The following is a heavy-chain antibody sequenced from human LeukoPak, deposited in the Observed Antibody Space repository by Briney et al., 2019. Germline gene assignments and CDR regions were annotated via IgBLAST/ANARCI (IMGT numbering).Heavy chain of an antibody. D-gene: IGHD3-3*01. CDR1: GGTFSTYA. J-gene: IGHJ6*04. Sequence: SVAVSCKASGGTFSTYAISWVRQAPGQGLEWIGGSIPIFGTANYAQKFQGRVTITADESTSTAYMELSSLRSEDTAVYYCARVEDYYSGMDVWGKGTTVAVSS. CDR3: ARVEDYYSGMDV. CDR2: SIPIFGTA. V-gene: IGHV1-69*01.